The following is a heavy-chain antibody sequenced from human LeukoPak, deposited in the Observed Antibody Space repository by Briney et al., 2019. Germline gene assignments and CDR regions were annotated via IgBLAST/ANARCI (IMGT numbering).Heavy chain of an antibody. J-gene: IGHJ4*02. Sequence: ASVKVSCKASGYNFAHNIHWVRQAPGQGHEFMGWINPKNGGTKYAQNFQGRFTMTRDTSISTVYMELSSLGSDDTAVYYCVVSIQAAAIPAFDSWGQGTLVTVSS. V-gene: IGHV1-2*02. CDR2: INPKNGGT. CDR1: GYNFAHN. D-gene: IGHD6-25*01. CDR3: VVSIQAAAIPAFDS.